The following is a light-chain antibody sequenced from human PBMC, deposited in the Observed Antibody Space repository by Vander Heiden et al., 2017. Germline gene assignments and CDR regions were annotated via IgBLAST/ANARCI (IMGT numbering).Light chain of an antibody. J-gene: IGLJ3*02. CDR3: CSKEGRRTYWV. V-gene: IGLV2-23*02. CDR1: SIDFGSYNQ. Sequence: SAFTQPASVSGSPGQTITIPCTRTSIDFGSYNQVNWYQQHPGKAPKLLIYEVSKRPSGGSNRFSGSKSGNTASLTISGLQAEDEDDYYCCSKEGRRTYWVFGGGTKLTVL. CDR2: EVS.